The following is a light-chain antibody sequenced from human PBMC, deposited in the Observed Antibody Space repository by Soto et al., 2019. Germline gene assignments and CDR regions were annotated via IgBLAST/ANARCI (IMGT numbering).Light chain of an antibody. CDR3: LQDYNFPWT. CDR1: QSIGSS. Sequence: IQMTQSPSSLSASVGDRVTITCRASQSIGSSLNWYQQKPGKAPKLLMYAASSLQSGVPSRFSGSGSGTDFTLTISTLQPEDFATYYCLQDYNFPWTFGQGTKVDIK. V-gene: IGKV1-6*01. CDR2: AAS. J-gene: IGKJ1*01.